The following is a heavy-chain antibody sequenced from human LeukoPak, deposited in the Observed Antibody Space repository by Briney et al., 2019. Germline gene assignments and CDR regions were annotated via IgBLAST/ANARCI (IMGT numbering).Heavy chain of an antibody. J-gene: IGHJ5*02. Sequence: GGSLSLSRAVSGFRLCDYYMRWVRQAPRRGGEWVGLICVSGEAFYADSAWGRFAIYRDESANTLYPQMNSLCVQGTAAYFFGKDRAENLGWVEFDPCGEGAPVIVSS. D-gene: IGHD6-19*01. CDR2: ICVSGEA. CDR1: GFRLCDYY. V-gene: IGHV3-66*03. CDR3: GKDRAENLGWVEFDP.